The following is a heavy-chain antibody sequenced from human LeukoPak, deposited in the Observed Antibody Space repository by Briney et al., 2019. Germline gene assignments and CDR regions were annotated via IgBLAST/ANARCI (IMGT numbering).Heavy chain of an antibody. D-gene: IGHD3-16*01. J-gene: IGHJ4*02. CDR1: GFPFSSYS. Sequence: GGSLRLSCAASGFPFSSYSMNWVPQAPGKGLEWVSSISSSSSYIYNADSVKGRFTISRDNAKNSLYLQMNSLRAEDMAVYYGARYYDRTSLDYWGQGTLVTVPS. V-gene: IGHV3-21*01. CDR3: ARYYDRTSLDY. CDR2: ISSSSSYI.